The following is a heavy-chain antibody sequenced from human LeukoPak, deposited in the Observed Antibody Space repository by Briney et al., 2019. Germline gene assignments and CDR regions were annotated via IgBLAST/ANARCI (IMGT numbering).Heavy chain of an antibody. CDR3: ARVLATACCIWVLDV. CDR2: IGGGCAYI. Sequence: GGSLRLPYAASGFNFKTYRMNWVRQAPGKALEWLSYIGGGCAYIYYGDSVKDRFTIARDNAKNILYLQMIILGDEDTDVYRCARVLATACCIWVLDVWGKGTTVTVSS. CDR1: GFNFKTYR. D-gene: IGHD5-12*01. V-gene: IGHV3-48*02. J-gene: IGHJ6*04.